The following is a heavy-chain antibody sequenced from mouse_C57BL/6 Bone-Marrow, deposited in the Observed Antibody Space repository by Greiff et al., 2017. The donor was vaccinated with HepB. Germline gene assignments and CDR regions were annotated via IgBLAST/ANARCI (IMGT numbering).Heavy chain of an antibody. CDR2: IDPETGGT. Sequence: VQLVESGAELVRPGASVTLSCKASGYTFTDYEMHWVKQTPVHGLEWIGAIDPETGGTAYNRKFKGKAILTADKSSSTAYMELRSLTSEDSAVYYCTREGYDYDVVPFAYWGQGTLVTVSA. CDR1: GYTFTDYE. D-gene: IGHD2-4*01. J-gene: IGHJ3*01. CDR3: TREGYDYDVVPFAY. V-gene: IGHV1-15*01.